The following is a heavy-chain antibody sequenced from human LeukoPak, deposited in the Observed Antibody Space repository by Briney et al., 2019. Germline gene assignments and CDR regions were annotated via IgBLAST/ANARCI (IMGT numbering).Heavy chain of an antibody. CDR1: GFTFSSYW. V-gene: IGHV3-7*01. J-gene: IGHJ4*02. Sequence: GGSLRLSCAASGFTFSSYWMSWVRQAPGKGLEWVANIKQDGSEKYYVDSVKGRFTISRDNAKNSLYLQMNSLRAEDTAVYYCARAQLLLWFGELFVFDYWGQGTLVTVSS. CDR3: ARAQLLLWFGELFVFDY. D-gene: IGHD3-10*01. CDR2: IKQDGSEK.